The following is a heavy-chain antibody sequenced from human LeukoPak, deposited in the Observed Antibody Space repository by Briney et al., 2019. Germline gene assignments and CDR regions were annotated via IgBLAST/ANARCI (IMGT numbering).Heavy chain of an antibody. J-gene: IGHJ4*02. V-gene: IGHV3-23*01. CDR2: ITNSGDST. D-gene: IGHD6-13*01. Sequence: GGSLRLSCAASGFTFSSYAMSWVRQAPGKGLEWVSAITNSGDSTYYADSVKGRFTISRDNSKNTLYLQMNSLRAEDTAVYYCAKALTIAVAGTVWVSDFWGQGTLVTVSS. CDR3: AKALTIAVAGTVWVSDF. CDR1: GFTFSSYA.